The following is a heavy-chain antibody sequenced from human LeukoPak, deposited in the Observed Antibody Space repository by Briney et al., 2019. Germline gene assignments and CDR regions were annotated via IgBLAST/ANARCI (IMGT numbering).Heavy chain of an antibody. Sequence: PGGSLRLSCAASGFTFSDYYMSWIRRAPGKGLEWVSYISSSGSTIYYADSVKGRFTISRDNAKNSLYLQMNSLRAEDTAVYYCASQPLYSSRKARLGFDPWGQGTLVTVSS. J-gene: IGHJ5*02. CDR2: ISSSGSTI. CDR1: GFTFSDYY. D-gene: IGHD6-13*01. V-gene: IGHV3-11*01. CDR3: ASQPLYSSRKARLGFDP.